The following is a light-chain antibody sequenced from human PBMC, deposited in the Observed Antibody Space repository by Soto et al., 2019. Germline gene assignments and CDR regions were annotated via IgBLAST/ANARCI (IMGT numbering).Light chain of an antibody. CDR1: QGISNY. V-gene: IGKV1-27*01. CDR3: QKYDSSPFT. J-gene: IGKJ3*01. Sequence: DIQMTQSPSSLSTSVGDRVTITCRASQGISNYLAWYQQKPGKVPKLLIYAASTLHLGVPSRFSGSGSGTYFTLTISSLQPEDVATYYCQKYDSSPFTFGPGTKVDIK. CDR2: AAS.